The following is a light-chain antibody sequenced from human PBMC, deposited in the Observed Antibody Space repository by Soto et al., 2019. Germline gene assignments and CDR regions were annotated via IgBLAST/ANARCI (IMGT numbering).Light chain of an antibody. J-gene: IGKJ1*01. CDR1: QSLVHSSGNTY. CDR3: MQATELRT. Sequence: DIVMTQTPLSLPVTLGQPASISCRSSQSLVHSSGNTYLYWFQQRPGQPPRLLIYEISKRFSGVPDRFSGSGAETYFTLRISRVEAEDVGVYYCMQATELRTFGQGTKVDIK. V-gene: IGKV2-24*01. CDR2: EIS.